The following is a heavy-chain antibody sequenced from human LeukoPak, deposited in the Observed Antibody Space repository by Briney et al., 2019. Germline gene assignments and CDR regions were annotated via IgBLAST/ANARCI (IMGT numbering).Heavy chain of an antibody. Sequence: SETLSLTCSVSGGSITSYYWSWIRQPPGKGLEWIGYIYYSGSTNYSPSLKSRVTISVDTSKNQFSLKLSSVTAADTAVYYCARDSRSYYDSRGYYGTFDYWGQGTLVTVSS. CDR3: ARDSRSYYDSRGYYGTFDY. J-gene: IGHJ4*02. D-gene: IGHD3-22*01. V-gene: IGHV4-59*01. CDR1: GGSITSYY. CDR2: IYYSGST.